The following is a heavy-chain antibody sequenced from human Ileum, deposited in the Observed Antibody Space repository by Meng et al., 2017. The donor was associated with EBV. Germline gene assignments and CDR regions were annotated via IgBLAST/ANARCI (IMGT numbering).Heavy chain of an antibody. D-gene: IGHD4-23*01. Sequence: SGSDLVRPTQSCSRHWAVSGGSLSSGGHSWSWIRQSPGKGLEWIGDIQHSGSTYYNPSLKSRVTISVDRSRNQFSLKLSSVTAADTAVYYCARAHPVVYFFDYWGQGTLVTVSS. CDR3: ARAHPVVYFFDY. CDR1: GGSLSSGGHS. V-gene: IGHV4-30-2*06. J-gene: IGHJ4*02. CDR2: IQHSGST.